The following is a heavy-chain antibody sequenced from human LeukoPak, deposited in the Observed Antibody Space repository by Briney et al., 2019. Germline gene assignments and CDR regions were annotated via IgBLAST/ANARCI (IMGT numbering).Heavy chain of an antibody. V-gene: IGHV3-13*01. CDR3: ARGRLLWFGELKGMDV. CDR1: GFTFSSYD. CDR2: IGTAGDT. D-gene: IGHD3-10*01. Sequence: PGGSLRLSCAASGFTFSSYDMHWVRQATGKGLEWVTAIGTAGDTYYPGSVKGRFTIPRENAKNSLYLQMNSLRAGDTAVYYCARGRLLWFGELKGMDVWGKGTTVTVSS. J-gene: IGHJ6*03.